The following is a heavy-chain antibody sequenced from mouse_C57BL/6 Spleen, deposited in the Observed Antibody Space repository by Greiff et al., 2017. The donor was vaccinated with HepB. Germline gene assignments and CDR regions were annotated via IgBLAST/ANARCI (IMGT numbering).Heavy chain of an antibody. CDR1: GYTFTSYW. J-gene: IGHJ2*01. D-gene: IGHD1-1*01. Sequence: QVQLQQSEAELVKAGASVKMSCKASGYTFTSYWMHWVKQRLGQGLEWFAETNPTNGRTYYNEKFKSKATLTVDKSSSTAYMLLSGPTFEDSAVYDCARIKKIVATYFDYWGQGTTLTVSS. CDR3: ARIKKIVATYFDY. V-gene: IGHV1S81*02. CDR2: TNPTNGRT.